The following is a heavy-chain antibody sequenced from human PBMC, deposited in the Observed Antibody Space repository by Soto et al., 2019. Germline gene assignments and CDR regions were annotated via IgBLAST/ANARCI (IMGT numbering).Heavy chain of an antibody. CDR3: AREGNYYDSSGYYSYHFDY. J-gene: IGHJ4*02. Sequence: GASVKVSCKASGYTFTSYDISWVRQAPGQGLEWMGRIIPILGIANYTQKFQGRVTITADKSTSTAYMELSSLRSEDTAVYYCAREGNYYDSSGYYSYHFDYWGQGTLLTVSS. V-gene: IGHV1-69*04. D-gene: IGHD3-22*01. CDR2: IIPILGIA. CDR1: GYTFTSYD.